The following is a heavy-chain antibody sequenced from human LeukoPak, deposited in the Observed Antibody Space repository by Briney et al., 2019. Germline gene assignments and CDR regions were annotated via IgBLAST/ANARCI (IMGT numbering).Heavy chain of an antibody. Sequence: PGGSLRLSCAASGFTVSSNYMSWVRQAPGKGLEWVSVIYSGGSTYYADSVKGRFTISRDNSKNTLYLQMNCLGAEDTAVYYCARVITVTTAEYYFDYWGQGTLVTVSS. J-gene: IGHJ4*02. CDR2: IYSGGST. V-gene: IGHV3-53*01. CDR3: ARVITVTTAEYYFDY. CDR1: GFTVSSNY. D-gene: IGHD4-17*01.